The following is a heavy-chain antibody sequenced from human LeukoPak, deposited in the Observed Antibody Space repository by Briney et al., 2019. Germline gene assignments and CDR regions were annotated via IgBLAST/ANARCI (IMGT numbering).Heavy chain of an antibody. Sequence: ASVKVSCKASNYTFTNYGISWVRQAPGQGLEWMGWISVYYGNTNYAQKLQGRVTMTTDTSTNIVYMELRGLRSDDTAVYYCARDTYCSSTSCFPYYMDVWGKGTTVTVSS. CDR1: NYTFTNYG. J-gene: IGHJ6*03. CDR2: ISVYYGNT. D-gene: IGHD2-2*01. V-gene: IGHV1-18*01. CDR3: ARDTYCSSTSCFPYYMDV.